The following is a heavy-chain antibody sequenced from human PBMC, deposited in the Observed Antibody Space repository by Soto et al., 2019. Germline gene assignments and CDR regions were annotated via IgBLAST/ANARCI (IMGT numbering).Heavy chain of an antibody. D-gene: IGHD2-8*02. CDR3: ARDKITGLFDY. Sequence: SSETLSVTCTVSGASISSGGYYWSWIRQHPGKGLEWIGYINHSGSINYNPSLKSRVTISVDTSKNQFSLKLTSVTAADTAVYYCARDKITGLFDYWGQGTLVTVSS. V-gene: IGHV4-31*03. CDR1: GASISSGGYY. J-gene: IGHJ4*02. CDR2: INHSGSI.